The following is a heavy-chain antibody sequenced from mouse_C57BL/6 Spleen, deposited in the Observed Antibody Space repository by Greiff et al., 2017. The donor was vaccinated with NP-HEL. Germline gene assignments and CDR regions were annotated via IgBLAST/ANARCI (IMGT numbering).Heavy chain of an antibody. V-gene: IGHV2-6-1*01. J-gene: IGHJ4*01. CDR3: ARHGVYGYDNYAMDY. D-gene: IGHD2-2*01. Sequence: QVQLKESGPGLVAPSQSLSITCTVSGFSLTSYGVHWVRQPPGKGLEWLVVIWSDGSTTYNSALKSRLSISKDNSKSQVFLKMNSLQTDDTAMYYCARHGVYGYDNYAMDYWGQGTSVTVSS. CDR1: GFSLTSYG. CDR2: IWSDGST.